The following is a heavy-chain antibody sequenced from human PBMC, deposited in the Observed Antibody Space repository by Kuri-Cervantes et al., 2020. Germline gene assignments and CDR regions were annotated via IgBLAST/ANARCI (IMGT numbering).Heavy chain of an antibody. D-gene: IGHD2-15*01. CDR1: GGSFSGHY. CDR2: INHSGSS. CDR3: ASSKRSITPFDY. V-gene: IGHV4-34*01. Sequence: ESLKISCAVYGGSFSGHYWSWIRQPPGKGLEWIGEINHSGSSNYNPSLKSRVTISVDTSKNQFSLKQSSVTAADTAVYYCASSKRSITPFDYWGQGTLVTVSS. J-gene: IGHJ4*02.